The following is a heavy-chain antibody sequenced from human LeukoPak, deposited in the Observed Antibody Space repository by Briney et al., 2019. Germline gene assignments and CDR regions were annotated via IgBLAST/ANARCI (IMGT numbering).Heavy chain of an antibody. CDR2: IIPILGIA. J-gene: IGHJ4*02. Sequence: GASVKVSSKASGGTFSSYAITWVRQAPGQGLEWMGRIIPILGIANYAQKFQGRVTITADKSTSTAYMELSSLRSEDTAVYYCARDYYDSSGYLYYFDYWGQGTLVTVSS. D-gene: IGHD3-22*01. CDR3: ARDYYDSSGYLYYFDY. CDR1: GGTFSSYA. V-gene: IGHV1-69*04.